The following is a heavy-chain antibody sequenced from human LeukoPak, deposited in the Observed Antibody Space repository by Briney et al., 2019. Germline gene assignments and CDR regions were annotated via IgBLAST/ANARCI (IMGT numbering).Heavy chain of an antibody. CDR3: ARVFARSGEISGSYFYY. Sequence: SVKVSCKASGGTFSSHAINWVRQAPGQGPEWMGGIIPIFGRANYAQKFQGRVTMTTDESTSTAYMELSSLRSEDTAVYYCARVFARSGEISGSYFYYWGQGTLVTVSS. V-gene: IGHV1-69*05. CDR1: GGTFSSHA. J-gene: IGHJ4*02. D-gene: IGHD1-26*01. CDR2: IIPIFGRA.